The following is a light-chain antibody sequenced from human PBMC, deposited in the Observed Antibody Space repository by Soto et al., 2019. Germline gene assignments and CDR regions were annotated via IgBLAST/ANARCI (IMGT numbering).Light chain of an antibody. J-gene: IGKJ5*01. CDR1: QVIGSS. CDR2: ATS. CDR3: QQFSNYPHA. V-gene: IGKV1D-13*01. Sequence: IQMTQSPWARAASLGGRGTSTCLASQVIGSSFIGWYQQKVGRPPKRLIYATSTLQSGVPSRFSGSGSGTDFTLTISSLQPEDFAIYYCQQFSNYPHAFGQGTQLEIK.